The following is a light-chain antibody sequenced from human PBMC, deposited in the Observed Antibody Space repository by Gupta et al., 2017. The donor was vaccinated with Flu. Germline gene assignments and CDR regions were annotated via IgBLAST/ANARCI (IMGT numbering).Light chain of an antibody. CDR1: QSVTSNY. J-gene: IGKJ1*01. V-gene: IGKV3-20*01. Sequence: PGTLSLSPGERATLSCRASQSVTSNYLAWYQQKPGQAPRLIIYGASSRLTGIPDRFSGSGSGTDFILTISRLEPEDFAVYCWQQYGTSQTFGQGTKVEIK. CDR3: QQYGTSQT. CDR2: GAS.